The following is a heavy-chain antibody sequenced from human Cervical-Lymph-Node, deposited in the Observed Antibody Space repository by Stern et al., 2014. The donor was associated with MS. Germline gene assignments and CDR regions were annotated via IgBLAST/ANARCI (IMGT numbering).Heavy chain of an antibody. J-gene: IGHJ4*02. V-gene: IGHV1-46*01. CDR3: AREGSRAIGMGFDY. CDR1: GYTFTINY. Sequence: VQLVQSGAEVKKPGASGKVSCKASGYTFTINYMHWVRQAPGQGLEWIGIINPTGGSAHYAQKFQGRVTMTRDTSTSTVYMELSSLRSEDTALYFCAREGSRAIGMGFDYWGQGTPVTVSS. D-gene: IGHD1-26*01. CDR2: INPTGGSA.